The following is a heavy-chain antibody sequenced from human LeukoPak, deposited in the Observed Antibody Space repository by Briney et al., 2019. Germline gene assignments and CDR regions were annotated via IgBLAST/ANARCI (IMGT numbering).Heavy chain of an antibody. CDR1: GFIFSSYA. V-gene: IGHV3-48*01. CDR3: TRSRPGTEAGQPNFDY. CDR2: ISSISSII. J-gene: IGHJ4*02. D-gene: IGHD6-13*01. Sequence: PGGSLRLSCAASGFIFSSYAMSWVRQAPGKGLEWVSYISSISSIIYYADSVKGRFTISRDNARNSLYLQMNSLRAEDTAVYYCTRSRPGTEAGQPNFDYWGQGTLVTVSS.